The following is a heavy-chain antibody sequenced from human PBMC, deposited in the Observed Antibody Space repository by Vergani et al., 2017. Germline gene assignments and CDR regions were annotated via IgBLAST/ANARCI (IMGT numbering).Heavy chain of an antibody. CDR3: ATVGDGYSFDY. CDR2: IYYSGST. Sequence: QVRLQESGPGLVKPSQTLSLTCSVSGDSISSGVYYWNWIRQHPGKGLEWIGYIYYSGSTYYNPSLKSRVTISVDTSKNQFSLKLSSVTAADTAVYYCATVGDGYSFDYWGQGTLVTVSS. J-gene: IGHJ4*02. V-gene: IGHV4-31*03. CDR1: GDSISSGVYY. D-gene: IGHD5-24*01.